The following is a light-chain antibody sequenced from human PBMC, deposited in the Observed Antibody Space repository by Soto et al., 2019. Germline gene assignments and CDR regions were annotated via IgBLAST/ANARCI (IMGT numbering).Light chain of an antibody. CDR1: SPNIGSNY. V-gene: IGLV1-51*01. J-gene: IGLJ2*01. CDR3: GTWDSSLSAVV. CDR2: DNN. Sequence: QSVLTQPPSVSAAPGQKVTISCSGSSPNIGSNYVSWYQQLPGTAPKLLIYDNNERPSGLPDRFSGSKSGTSATLGITELQTGDEADYYCGTWDSSLSAVVFGGGTKLTVL.